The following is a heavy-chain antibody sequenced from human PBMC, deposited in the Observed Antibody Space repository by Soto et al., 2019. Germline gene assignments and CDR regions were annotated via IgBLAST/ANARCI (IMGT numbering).Heavy chain of an antibody. D-gene: IGHD6-13*01. J-gene: IGHJ4*02. Sequence: GGSLRLSCAASGFTFDDYAMHWVRQAPGKGLEWVSGISWNSGSIGYADSVKGRFTISRDNAKNSLYLQMNSLRAEDTALYYCAKDIRRKQQLGYFDYQGQGTLVPLSP. CDR2: ISWNSGSI. CDR3: AKDIRRKQQLGYFDY. V-gene: IGHV3-9*01. CDR1: GFTFDDYA.